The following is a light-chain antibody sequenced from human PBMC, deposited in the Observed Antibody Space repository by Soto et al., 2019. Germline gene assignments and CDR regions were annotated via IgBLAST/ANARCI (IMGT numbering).Light chain of an antibody. CDR3: QQYRISPFT. J-gene: IGKJ3*01. Sequence: EIVLTQSPGTLSLSPGERATLSCRASQCVSSNYLDWYHQKPGQAPRLLIYGASIRATGIPDRFSGSGSGTSFTLNISRLEPQDFVVYYGQQYRISPFTFGPGTKVDIK. CDR2: GAS. CDR1: QCVSSNY. V-gene: IGKV3-20*01.